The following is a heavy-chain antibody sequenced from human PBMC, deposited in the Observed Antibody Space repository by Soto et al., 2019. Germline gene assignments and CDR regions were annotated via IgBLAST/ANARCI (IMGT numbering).Heavy chain of an antibody. Sequence: SLSSAVYGESLSGYYWSWICKPPGKGLEWIGEINHSGSTNYNPSLKSRVTISVDTSKNQFSLKLSSVTAADTAVYYCASTATSGSYLGGIGYWGQGTLVTVSS. CDR3: ASTATSGSYLGGIGY. V-gene: IGHV4-34*01. D-gene: IGHD1-26*01. CDR1: GESLSGYY. J-gene: IGHJ4*02. CDR2: INHSGST.